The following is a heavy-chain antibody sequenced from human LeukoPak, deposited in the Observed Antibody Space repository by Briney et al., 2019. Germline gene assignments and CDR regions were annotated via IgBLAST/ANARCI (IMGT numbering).Heavy chain of an antibody. CDR2: IVVGSGNT. V-gene: IGHV1-58*01. J-gene: IGHJ6*02. CDR1: GFTFTSSA. D-gene: IGHD2-2*01. CDR3: AKAPKRNIVVVPAARNMNYYYGMDV. Sequence: SVKVSCKASGFTFTSSAVQWVRQARGQRLEWIGWIVVGSGNTNYAQKFQERVTITRDMSTSTAYMELSSLRSEDTAVYYCAKAPKRNIVVVPAARNMNYYYGMDVWGRGTTVTVSS.